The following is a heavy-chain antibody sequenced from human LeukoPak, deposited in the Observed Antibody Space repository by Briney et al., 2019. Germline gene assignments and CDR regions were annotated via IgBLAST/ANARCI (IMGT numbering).Heavy chain of an antibody. CDR1: GFTFSNFA. Sequence: GGSLRLSCAASGFTFSNFAMNWVRQAPGKGLEWVSAISAGGTFYADFVKGRFTISRDNSENTLYLQMNSLRVDDTAVYYCAKEVVVAANPFDYWGQGTLVTVSS. CDR2: ISAGGT. V-gene: IGHV3-23*01. CDR3: AKEVVVAANPFDY. J-gene: IGHJ4*02. D-gene: IGHD2-15*01.